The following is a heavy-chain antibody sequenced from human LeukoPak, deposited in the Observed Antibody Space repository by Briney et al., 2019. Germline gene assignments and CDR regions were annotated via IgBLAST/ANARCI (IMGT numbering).Heavy chain of an antibody. CDR2: IIPIFGTA. J-gene: IGHJ4*02. CDR3: ARGRYYDSSGPFDY. CDR1: GGTFSSYA. D-gene: IGHD3-22*01. Sequence: SVKVSCKASGGTFSSYAISWVRQAPGQGLEWMGRIIPIFGTANYAQKFQGRVTITTDESTSTAYMELSSLRSENTAVYYCARGRYYDSSGPFDYWGQGTLVTVSS. V-gene: IGHV1-69*05.